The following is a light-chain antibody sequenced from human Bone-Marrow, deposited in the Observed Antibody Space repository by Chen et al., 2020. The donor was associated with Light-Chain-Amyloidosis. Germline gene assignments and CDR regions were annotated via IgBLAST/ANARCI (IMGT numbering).Light chain of an antibody. J-gene: IGLJ2*01. CDR2: GNN. CDR3: QSYDRSLRVV. Sequence: QSVLTQPPSMSGAPGQTVTISCAGSSSNIGAQFDVHWYQQLPGGAPKLLMFGNNNRPSGVPHRFSDSQSGTSASLTITGLQAEDEADYYCQSYDRSLRVVFGGGTKLTVL. V-gene: IGLV1-40*01. CDR1: SSNIGAQFD.